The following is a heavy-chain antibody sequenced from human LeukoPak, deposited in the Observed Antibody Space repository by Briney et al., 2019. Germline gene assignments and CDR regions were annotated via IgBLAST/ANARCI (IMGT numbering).Heavy chain of an antibody. Sequence: RSLRLSCAASGFTFSSYAMHWVRQAPGKGLEGVAVISYDGSNKYYADSVKGRFTISRDNSKNTLYLQMNSLRAEDTAVYYCARDRVAVAGYYFDYWGQGTLVTVSS. D-gene: IGHD6-19*01. CDR3: ARDRVAVAGYYFDY. CDR2: ISYDGSNK. J-gene: IGHJ4*02. V-gene: IGHV3-30-3*01. CDR1: GFTFSSYA.